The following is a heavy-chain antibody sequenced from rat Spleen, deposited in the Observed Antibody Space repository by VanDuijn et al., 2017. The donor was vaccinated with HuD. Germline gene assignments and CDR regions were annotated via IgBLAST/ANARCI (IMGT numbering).Heavy chain of an antibody. Sequence: QVQLKESGPGLVQPSQTLSLTCTVSGFSLTSYNVHWVRQPTGKGLEWMGVIWTGGSIDYNSALKSRLSISRDTSKSQVFLKMNSLQTEDIATYYCARGHTTGIYCDYWGQGVMVTVSS. CDR1: GFSLTSYN. CDR3: ARGHTTGIYCDY. CDR2: IWTGGSI. V-gene: IGHV2-30*01. J-gene: IGHJ2*01. D-gene: IGHD1-9*01.